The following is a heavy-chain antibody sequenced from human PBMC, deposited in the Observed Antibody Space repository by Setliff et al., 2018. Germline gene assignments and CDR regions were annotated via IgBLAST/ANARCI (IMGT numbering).Heavy chain of an antibody. Sequence: SETLSLTCSVSGGSISSGGFYWSWIRQSAGRGLEWIGHFHTGGATDYNLSLKRRVTISLDSSKNQFSLRLSSVTAADAAVYFCARESATIGEFPLYYFDKWGQGFPVTVSS. CDR2: FHTGGAT. V-gene: IGHV4-61*09. CDR1: GGSISSGGFY. D-gene: IGHD3-10*01. J-gene: IGHJ4*02. CDR3: ARESATIGEFPLYYFDK.